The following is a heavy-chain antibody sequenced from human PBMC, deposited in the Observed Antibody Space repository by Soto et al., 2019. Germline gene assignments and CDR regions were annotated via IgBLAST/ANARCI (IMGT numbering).Heavy chain of an antibody. D-gene: IGHD2-8*01. Sequence: EEQLVEAGGGLVQPGGSLKLSCVVSQISFSSYWMTWVRQAPGKGLECVANINQDGSEKYYEDSVKGRFTISRDNTKNSLYLHMNSLRADDTAVYYCATDLNGPNYWGHGTLVAVSS. V-gene: IGHV3-7*01. J-gene: IGHJ4*01. CDR3: ATDLNGPNY. CDR1: QISFSSYW. CDR2: INQDGSEK.